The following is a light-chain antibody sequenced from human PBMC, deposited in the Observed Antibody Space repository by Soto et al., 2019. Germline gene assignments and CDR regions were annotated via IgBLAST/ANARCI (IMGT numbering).Light chain of an antibody. V-gene: IGLV2-14*01. Sequence: SALTQPASVSGSPGQSITISCTGTSSDVGGYNYVSWYQQHPGKAPKLMIYDVSNRPSGVSIRFSGSKSGNTASLTISGLQAEDEADYYCSSYTSSSTYVFGNGTKVTVL. CDR2: DVS. J-gene: IGLJ1*01. CDR1: SSDVGGYNY. CDR3: SSYTSSSTYV.